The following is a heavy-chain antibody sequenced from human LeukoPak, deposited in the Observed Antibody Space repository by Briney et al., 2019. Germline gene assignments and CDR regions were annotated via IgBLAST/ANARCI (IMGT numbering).Heavy chain of an antibody. CDR2: IIPIFGIA. CDR3: ARDQKPDIVVVPAARPHWFDP. D-gene: IGHD2-2*01. J-gene: IGHJ5*02. V-gene: IGHV1-69*04. Sequence: SVTVSYKASGGTFSSYAMSWVRQAPGQGLEWMGRIIPIFGIANYAQKFQGRVTITADKSTSTAYMELSSLRSEDTAVYYCARDQKPDIVVVPAARPHWFDPWGQGTLVTVSS. CDR1: GGTFSSYA.